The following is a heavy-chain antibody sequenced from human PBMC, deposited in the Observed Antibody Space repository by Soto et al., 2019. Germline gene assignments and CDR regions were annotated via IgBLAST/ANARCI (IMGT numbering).Heavy chain of an antibody. CDR1: GGSISSYY. Sequence: TLSLTCTVSGGSISSYYWSWTRQPPGKGLEWIGYIYYSGSTNYNPSLKSRVTISVDTSKNQFSLKLSSVTAADTAVYYCARGAGYSSSWYRSYYYYGMDVWGQGTTVTVSS. D-gene: IGHD6-13*01. CDR3: ARGAGYSSSWYRSYYYYGMDV. CDR2: IYYSGST. V-gene: IGHV4-59*01. J-gene: IGHJ6*02.